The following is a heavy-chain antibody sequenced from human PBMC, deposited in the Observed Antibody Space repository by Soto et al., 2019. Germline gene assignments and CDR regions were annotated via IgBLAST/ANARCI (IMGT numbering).Heavy chain of an antibody. J-gene: IGHJ5*02. CDR2: IRGSGAST. D-gene: IGHD4-17*01. V-gene: IGHV3-23*01. Sequence: EVQLLESGGGLVQPGGSLRLSCAASGFTFSSYAMSWVRQAPGKGLEWVSAIRGSGASTYYADSVKGRFTISRDNSKNPLYLHMNRLRAEDTAVYYCAKDKDCGDYGGGFDTWGQGTLVTVSS. CDR3: AKDKDCGDYGGGFDT. CDR1: GFTFSSYA.